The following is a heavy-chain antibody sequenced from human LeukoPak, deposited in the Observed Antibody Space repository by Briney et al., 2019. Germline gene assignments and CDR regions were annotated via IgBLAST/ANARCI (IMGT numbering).Heavy chain of an antibody. D-gene: IGHD4-17*01. Sequence: PSETLSLTCAVYGGSFSGYYWSWIRQPPGKGLEWIGYIYYSGSTYYNPSLKSRVTISVDTSKNQFSLKLSSVTAADTAVYYCARDSSYGDYEDDAFDIWGQGTMVTVSS. J-gene: IGHJ3*02. CDR1: GGSFSGYY. CDR3: ARDSSYGDYEDDAFDI. CDR2: IYYSGST. V-gene: IGHV4-34*01.